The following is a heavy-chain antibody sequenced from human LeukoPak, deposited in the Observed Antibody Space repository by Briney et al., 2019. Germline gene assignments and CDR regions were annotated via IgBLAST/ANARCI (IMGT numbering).Heavy chain of an antibody. CDR3: ARVGEVDIKDAFDI. V-gene: IGHV7-4-1*02. D-gene: IGHD3-3*01. J-gene: IGHJ3*02. CDR2: INTNTGNP. CDR1: GYTFTSSA. Sequence: ALVKVSCRASGYTFTSSAMNWVRQAPGQGLEWMGWINTNTGNPTYAQGFTGRFVFSLDTSVSTAYLQISSLKAEDTAVYYCARVGEVDIKDAFDIWGLGTMVTVSS.